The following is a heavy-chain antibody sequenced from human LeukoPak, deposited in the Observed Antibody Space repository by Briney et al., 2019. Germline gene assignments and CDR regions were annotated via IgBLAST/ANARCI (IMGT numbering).Heavy chain of an antibody. Sequence: ASVKVSCKASGYTFTGYYMHWVRQAPGQGLEWMGWINPNSGGTNYAQKFQGRVTMTRDTSISTAYMELSSLRSEDTAVYYCARASFNYYYYMDVWGKGTTVTVSS. J-gene: IGHJ6*03. CDR2: INPNSGGT. CDR1: GYTFTGYY. D-gene: IGHD2/OR15-2a*01. V-gene: IGHV1-2*02. CDR3: ARASFNYYYYMDV.